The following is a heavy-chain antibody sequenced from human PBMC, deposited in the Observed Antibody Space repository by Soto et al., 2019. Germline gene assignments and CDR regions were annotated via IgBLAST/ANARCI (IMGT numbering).Heavy chain of an antibody. CDR2: IWYDGSNK. D-gene: IGHD3-10*01. J-gene: IGHJ4*02. Sequence: QVQLVESGGGVVQPGRSLRLSCAASGLTFSSYGMHWVRQAPGKGLEWVAVIWYDGSNKYYADSVKGRFTISRDNSKNTMYLQMNSLRAEDTAVYYCARGLVTMVRGVIIKGTIDYWGQGTLVTVSS. CDR3: ARGLVTMVRGVIIKGTIDY. V-gene: IGHV3-33*01. CDR1: GLTFSSYG.